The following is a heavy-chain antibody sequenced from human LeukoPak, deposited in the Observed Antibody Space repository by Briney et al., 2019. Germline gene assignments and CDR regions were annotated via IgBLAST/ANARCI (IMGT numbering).Heavy chain of an antibody. Sequence: ASLKVSCKASGYTFTSYDTNWVRQATGQGLEWMGWMNPNSGNTGYAQKFQGRVTMTRNTSITTAYMELSSLRSEDTAVYYCARGIAAAGTGSYFDYWGQGTLVTVSS. J-gene: IGHJ4*02. CDR3: ARGIAAAGTGSYFDY. V-gene: IGHV1-8*01. CDR1: GYTFTSYD. CDR2: MNPNSGNT. D-gene: IGHD6-13*01.